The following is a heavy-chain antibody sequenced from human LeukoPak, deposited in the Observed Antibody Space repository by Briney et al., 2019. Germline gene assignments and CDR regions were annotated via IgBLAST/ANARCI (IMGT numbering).Heavy chain of an antibody. J-gene: IGHJ4*02. Sequence: SETLSLTCAVYGGSFSGYYWSWIRQPPGKGLEWIGEINHSGSTNYNPSLKSRVTISVDTSKNQFSLKLSSVTAADTAVYYCARSSSLLWFGELYYFGYWGQGTLVTVSS. V-gene: IGHV4-34*01. D-gene: IGHD3-10*01. CDR1: GGSFSGYY. CDR2: INHSGST. CDR3: ARSSSLLWFGELYYFGY.